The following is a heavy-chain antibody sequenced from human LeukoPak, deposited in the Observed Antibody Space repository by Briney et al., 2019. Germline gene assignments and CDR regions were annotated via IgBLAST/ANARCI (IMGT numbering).Heavy chain of an antibody. J-gene: IGHJ4*02. CDR2: IRNKINSYNT. CDR1: GFTFSDYY. D-gene: IGHD6-19*01. Sequence: PGGSLRLSCAASGFTFSDYYMDWVRQAPGKGLEWVGRIRNKINSYNTEYAASVKGRFTVSRHDSKNSLYLQMNGLKTEDTAVYYCARNNALAGGWDYWGQGTLVTVSS. CDR3: ARNNALAGGWDY. V-gene: IGHV3-72*01.